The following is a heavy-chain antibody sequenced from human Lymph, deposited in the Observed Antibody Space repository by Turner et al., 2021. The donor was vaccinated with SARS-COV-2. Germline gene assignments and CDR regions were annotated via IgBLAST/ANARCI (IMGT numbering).Heavy chain of an antibody. J-gene: IGHJ4*02. CDR1: GYSFTSYW. D-gene: IGHD3-3*01. V-gene: IGHV5-51*01. CDR3: ARREWGGSLGHIDY. CDR2: TDPGDAET. Sequence: EVQLVQSGAEVKKPGESLKISCKGSGYSFTSYWIVLVRQMHWKGLEWMGITDPGDAETRYSPSFQGQVTISADKSISTAYLQWSSLKASDTAMYYCARREWGGSLGHIDYWGQGTLVTVSS.